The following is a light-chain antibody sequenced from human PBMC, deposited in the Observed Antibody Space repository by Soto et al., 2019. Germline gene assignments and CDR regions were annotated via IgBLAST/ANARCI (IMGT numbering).Light chain of an antibody. Sequence: EIVLTQSPATLSLSPGERATLSCRASQSVSSYLAWYQQKPGQAPRRLIYDASNSATAIPARFSGSGSGTDFTLTISSLEPEDFAVYYCQQRSNWPPYTFGQGTKLEIK. V-gene: IGKV3-11*01. CDR1: QSVSSY. CDR2: DAS. CDR3: QQRSNWPPYT. J-gene: IGKJ2*01.